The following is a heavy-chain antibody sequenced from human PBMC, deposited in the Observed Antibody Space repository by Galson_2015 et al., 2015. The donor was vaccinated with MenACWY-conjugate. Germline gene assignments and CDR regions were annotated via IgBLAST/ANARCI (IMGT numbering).Heavy chain of an antibody. V-gene: IGHV3-30*18. CDR3: AKDPSHRWAYCGMDV. Sequence: SLRLSCAASGFAFSSYGMHWVRQAPGKGLEWMADISYDGSNKYYADSVKGRFTISRDNSKNTLYLQMSSLRAEDTAVYYCAKDPSHRWAYCGMDVWAQGTSGT. D-gene: IGHD1-26*01. CDR1: GFAFSSYG. J-gene: IGHJ6*02. CDR2: ISYDGSNK.